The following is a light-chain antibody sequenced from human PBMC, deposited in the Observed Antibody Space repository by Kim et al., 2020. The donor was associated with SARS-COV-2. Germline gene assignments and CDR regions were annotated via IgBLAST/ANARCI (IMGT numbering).Light chain of an antibody. CDR1: NIGSKS. J-gene: IGLJ2*01. Sequence: PGKTARITCGGNNIGSKSVHWYQQKPGQAPVLVIYYDSDRPSGIPERFSGSNSGNTATMTISRVEAGDEADYYCQVWDSSSDHVVFGGGTQLTVL. CDR3: QVWDSSSDHVV. V-gene: IGLV3-21*04. CDR2: YDS.